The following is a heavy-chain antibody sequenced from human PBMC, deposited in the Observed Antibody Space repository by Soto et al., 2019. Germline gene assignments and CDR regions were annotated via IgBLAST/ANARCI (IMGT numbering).Heavy chain of an antibody. CDR1: GFTFSSYG. V-gene: IGHV3-33*01. CDR2: IWYDGSNK. CDR3: ARDPIHHYYYYYYLDV. Sequence: PGGSLRLSCAASGFTFSSYGMHWVRQAPGKGLEWVAVIWYDGSNKYYADSVKGRFTISRDNSKNTLYLQMNSLRAEDTAVYYCARDPIHHYYYYYYLDVWGKGTTVTVSS. J-gene: IGHJ6*03.